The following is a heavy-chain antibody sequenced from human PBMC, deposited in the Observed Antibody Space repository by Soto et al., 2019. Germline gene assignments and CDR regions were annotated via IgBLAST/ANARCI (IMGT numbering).Heavy chain of an antibody. V-gene: IGHV3-33*01. CDR1: GFTFSSYG. J-gene: IGHJ4*02. Sequence: PGGSLRLSCAASGFTFSSYGMHWVRQAPGKGLEWVAVIWYDGSNKYYADSVKGRFTISRDNSKNTLYLQMNSLRAEDTAVYYCARDQRVQLSTPRLGYWGQGTLVTVSS. CDR3: ARDQRVQLSTPRLGY. D-gene: IGHD5-18*01. CDR2: IWYDGSNK.